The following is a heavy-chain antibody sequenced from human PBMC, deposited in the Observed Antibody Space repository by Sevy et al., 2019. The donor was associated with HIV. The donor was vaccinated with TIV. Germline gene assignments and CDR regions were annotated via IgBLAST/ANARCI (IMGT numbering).Heavy chain of an antibody. CDR3: ARSPPVVVVPGAPSWFDP. CDR2: INHSGST. D-gene: IGHD2-2*01. Sequence: SETLSLTCAVHGGSFGGYYWSWIRQPPGKGLEWIGEINHSGSTNYNPSLKSRVTISVDTSKKQFSLKLRPVTAADTAVYYCARSPPVVVVPGAPSWFDPWGQGTMVTVSS. V-gene: IGHV4-34*01. CDR1: GGSFGGYY. J-gene: IGHJ5*02.